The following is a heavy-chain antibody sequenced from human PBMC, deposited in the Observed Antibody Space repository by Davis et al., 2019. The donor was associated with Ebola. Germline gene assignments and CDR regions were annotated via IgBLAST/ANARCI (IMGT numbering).Heavy chain of an antibody. CDR2: ISSSGSTI. Sequence: GGPLRLSCAAPGFTFSDYYMSWIRQAPGKGLEWVSYISSSGSTIYYADPLKGRFTISRDNAKNSLYLQMNSLRAEDTAVYYCARDIVEVPAAIEDHYYYYMDVWGKGTTVTVSS. CDR1: GFTFSDYY. D-gene: IGHD2-2*02. CDR3: ARDIVEVPAAIEDHYYYYMDV. J-gene: IGHJ6*03. V-gene: IGHV3-11*04.